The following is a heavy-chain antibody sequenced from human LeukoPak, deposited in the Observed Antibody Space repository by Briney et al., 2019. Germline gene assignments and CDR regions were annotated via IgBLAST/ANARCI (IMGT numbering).Heavy chain of an antibody. CDR2: VNGDGSST. D-gene: IGHD4-17*01. Sequence: GGALRLSCAASGFTFTSYWMHWVRQAPGKGLVWVSRVNGDGSSTTYADSVKGRFTISRDNAKNTLYLQMSSLRAEDTAVYYCARPQHGDLYAFDIWGQGTMVTVSS. CDR1: GFTFTSYW. J-gene: IGHJ3*02. V-gene: IGHV3-74*01. CDR3: ARPQHGDLYAFDI.